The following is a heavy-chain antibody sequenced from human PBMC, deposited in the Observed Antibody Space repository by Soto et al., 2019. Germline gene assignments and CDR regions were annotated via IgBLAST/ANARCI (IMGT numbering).Heavy chain of an antibody. D-gene: IGHD3-22*01. J-gene: IGHJ6*02. CDR1: GFIFSDYS. V-gene: IGHV3-48*02. CDR3: ARDSSGRQYYSMDV. CDR2: ITTTSSTM. Sequence: GGSLRLSCTPSGFIFSDYSMNWVRQAPGKGLEWISYITTTSSTMYYADSVKGRFTISRDNAKNSLYLQMNSLRDEDTAVYYCARDSSGRQYYSMDVWGQGTTVTVS.